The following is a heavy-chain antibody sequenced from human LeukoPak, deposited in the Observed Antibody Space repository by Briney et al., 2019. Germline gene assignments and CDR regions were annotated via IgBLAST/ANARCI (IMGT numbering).Heavy chain of an antibody. D-gene: IGHD3-22*01. CDR2: IYYSGTT. J-gene: IGHJ4*02. CDR1: GGSIRSYY. V-gene: IGHV4-59*01. Sequence: SETLSLTCTVSGGSIRSYYWSWIRQPPGKGLEWIGYIYYSGTTNYNPSLKSRVRISVDTSKNQFSLKLSSVTAAVTAVYYCARCPADYYDSSGYYPNYFDYWGQGTLVTVSS. CDR3: ARCPADYYDSSGYYPNYFDY.